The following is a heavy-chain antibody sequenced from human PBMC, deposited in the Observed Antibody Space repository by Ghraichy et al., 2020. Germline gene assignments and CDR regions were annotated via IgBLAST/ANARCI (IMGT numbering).Heavy chain of an antibody. CDR1: GFTLSTYN. D-gene: IGHD2-15*01. J-gene: IGHJ3*02. CDR2: ITGNSNYI. V-gene: IGHV3-21*01. CDR3: ARRRSGGYGAFDI. Sequence: GGSLRLSGAASGFTLSTYNMNWVRQAPGKGLEWVASITGNSNYIYYADSLKGRFAISRDNAKNSLYLQINSLRVGDTAVYYCARRRSGGYGAFDIWGQGTRVFVSS.